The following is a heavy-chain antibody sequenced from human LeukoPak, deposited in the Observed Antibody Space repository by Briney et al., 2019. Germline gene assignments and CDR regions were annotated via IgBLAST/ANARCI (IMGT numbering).Heavy chain of an antibody. CDR2: IFSGGAT. CDR3: VKGTTQGAYGDY. Sequence: GGSLRLSCAASGFSVSSLYMSWLRQVPGKGLEFVSVIFSGGATYYADSVKGRFSISRDNSNNTLYLQMNSLRPDDSAVYYCVKGTTQGAYGDYWGQGILVTVSS. D-gene: IGHD1-14*01. V-gene: IGHV3-53*01. J-gene: IGHJ4*02. CDR1: GFSVSSLY.